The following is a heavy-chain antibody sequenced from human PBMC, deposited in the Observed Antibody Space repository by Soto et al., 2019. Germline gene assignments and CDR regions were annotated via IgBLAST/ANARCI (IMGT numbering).Heavy chain of an antibody. Sequence: EVQLVESGGGLVQPGGSLRLSCAASGFTFSSYEMNWVRQDPGKGLEWVSYISSSGSTIYYADSVKGRFTISRDNAKNSMYLQMNSRRAEDTAVYYCARHLGGMTTVTTASGMDVWGQGTTVTVSS. J-gene: IGHJ6*02. D-gene: IGHD4-17*01. CDR2: ISSSGSTI. CDR1: GFTFSSYE. V-gene: IGHV3-48*03. CDR3: ARHLGGMTTVTTASGMDV.